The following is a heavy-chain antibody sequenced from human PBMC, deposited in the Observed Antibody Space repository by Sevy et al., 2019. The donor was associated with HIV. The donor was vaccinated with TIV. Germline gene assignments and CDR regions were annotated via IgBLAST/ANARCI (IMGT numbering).Heavy chain of an antibody. CDR1: GFTFSTYA. J-gene: IGHJ6*02. Sequence: GGSLRLSCAASGFTFSTYAMSWVRQAPGKGLEWVSAISGSGGSTYYADSMEGRFIISRDKSKNTLYLQMNSLRAEDTAVYYCAKGDSTFYGLDVWGQGTTVIVSS. CDR3: AKGDSTFYGLDV. D-gene: IGHD6-13*01. CDR2: ISGSGGST. V-gene: IGHV3-23*01.